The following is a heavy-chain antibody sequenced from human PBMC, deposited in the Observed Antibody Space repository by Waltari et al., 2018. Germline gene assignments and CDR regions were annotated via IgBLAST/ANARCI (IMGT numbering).Heavy chain of an antibody. CDR3: AKDRRDFWSGYYSVDY. D-gene: IGHD3-3*01. CDR1: GFTFNANG. Sequence: QVQLVESGGGVVQPGESLRLSCATSGFTFNANGMHWVRQAPGKALEWGAFIRYDGNYKKYVDSVKGRFTISRDNFENTVNLQMSSLRIEDTAVYYCAKDRRDFWSGYYSVDYWGQGTLVTVSS. CDR2: IRYDGNYK. V-gene: IGHV3-30*02. J-gene: IGHJ4*02.